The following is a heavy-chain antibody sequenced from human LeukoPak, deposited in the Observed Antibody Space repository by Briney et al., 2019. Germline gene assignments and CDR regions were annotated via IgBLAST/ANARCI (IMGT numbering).Heavy chain of an antibody. CDR2: ISGSGGST. D-gene: IGHD6-13*01. Sequence: GGSLRLSCAASGFTFSSYAMSWVRQAPGKGLEWVSAISGSGGSTYYADSVKGRFTISRDNSKNTLYLQMNSLRAEDTAVYYCAKVPRKQQLGPQGYWGQGTLVTVSS. CDR1: GFTFSSYA. J-gene: IGHJ4*02. V-gene: IGHV3-23*01. CDR3: AKVPRKQQLGPQGY.